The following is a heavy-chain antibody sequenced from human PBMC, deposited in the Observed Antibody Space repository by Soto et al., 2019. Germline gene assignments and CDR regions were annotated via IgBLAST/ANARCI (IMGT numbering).Heavy chain of an antibody. CDR3: SPGGGVELRFDP. CDR2: ISYDGSNK. V-gene: IGHV3-30*03. D-gene: IGHD2-8*01. J-gene: IGHJ5*02. Sequence: VGSLRLSCAASGFTFSSYGMHWVRQAPGKGLEWVAVISYDGSNKYYADSVKGRFTISRDNSKNTLYLQMNSLRAEDTAVYYCSPGGGVELRFDPWGQGTLVTVSS. CDR1: GFTFSSYG.